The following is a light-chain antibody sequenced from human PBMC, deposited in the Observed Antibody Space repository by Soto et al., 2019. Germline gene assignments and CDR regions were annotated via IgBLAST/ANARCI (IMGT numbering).Light chain of an antibody. Sequence: QSVLTQPASVSGSPGQSITISCTGTSSDVGGYNYVSWYQQYPGKAPKLMIYEVSNRPSGVSDRFSGSKSGNTASLTISGLQAEDEGDYYCYSYTSSSTLVFGGGTKLTVL. J-gene: IGLJ2*01. V-gene: IGLV2-14*01. CDR3: YSYTSSSTLV. CDR1: SSDVGGYNY. CDR2: EVS.